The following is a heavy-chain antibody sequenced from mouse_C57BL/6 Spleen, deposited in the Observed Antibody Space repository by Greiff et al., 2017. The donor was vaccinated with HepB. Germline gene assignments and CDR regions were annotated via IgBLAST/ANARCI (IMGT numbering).Heavy chain of an antibody. CDR3: AYYGSSYIWYFDV. J-gene: IGHJ1*03. V-gene: IGHV1-64*01. D-gene: IGHD1-1*01. Sequence: QVQLQQPGAELVKPGASVKLSCKASGYTFTSYWMHWVKQRPGQGLEWIGMIHPNSGSTNYNEKFKSKATLTVDKSSSTAYMQLSSLTSEDSAVYYCAYYGSSYIWYFDVWGTGTTVTVSS. CDR1: GYTFTSYW. CDR2: IHPNSGST.